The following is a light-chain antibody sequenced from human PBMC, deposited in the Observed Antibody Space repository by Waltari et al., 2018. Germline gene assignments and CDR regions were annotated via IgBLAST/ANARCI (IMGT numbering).Light chain of an antibody. CDR3: SSYTYGGPWV. CDR2: EVD. J-gene: IGLJ2*01. CDR1: SSDVGSYDL. Sequence: SALTQPASVSASPGQSITISRTGSSSDVGSYDLVAWYQQHPGKPPPLLIYEVDKRPSGVSYRFSGSKSGNAASLTISGLQAEDEAHYFCSSYTYGGPWVFGGGTLLTVL. V-gene: IGLV2-23*02.